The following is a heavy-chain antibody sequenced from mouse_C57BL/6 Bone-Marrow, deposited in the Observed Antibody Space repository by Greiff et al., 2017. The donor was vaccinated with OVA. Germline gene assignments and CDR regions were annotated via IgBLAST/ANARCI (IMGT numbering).Heavy chain of an antibody. D-gene: IGHD1-1*02. Sequence: EVQGVESGGGLVKPGGSLKLSCAASGFTFSSYTMSWVRQTPEKRLEWVATISGGGGNTYYPDSVKGRFTISRDNAKNTLYLQMSSLRSEDTALYYCARRARSPLWCFDYWGQGTTLTVSS. V-gene: IGHV5-9*01. CDR1: GFTFSSYT. CDR2: ISGGGGNT. J-gene: IGHJ2*01. CDR3: ARRARSPLWCFDY.